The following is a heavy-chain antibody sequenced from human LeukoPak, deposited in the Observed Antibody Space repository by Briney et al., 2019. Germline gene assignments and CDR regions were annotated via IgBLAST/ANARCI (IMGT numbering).Heavy chain of an antibody. CDR3: AREGRDGYRGALYDY. J-gene: IGHJ4*02. CDR2: INHSGST. D-gene: IGHD5-24*01. Sequence: PSETLSLTCDVYGGSFSAYYWSWLRQPPGKGLEWIGEINHSGSTNYNPSLKSRVTISVDTSKNQFSLKLSSVTAADTAVYYCAREGRDGYRGALYDYWGQGTLVTVSS. V-gene: IGHV4-34*01. CDR1: GGSFSAYY.